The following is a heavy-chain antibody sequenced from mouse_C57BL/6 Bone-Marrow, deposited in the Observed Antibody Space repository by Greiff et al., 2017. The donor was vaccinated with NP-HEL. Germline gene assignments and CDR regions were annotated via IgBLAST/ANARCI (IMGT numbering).Heavy chain of an antibody. Sequence: VQVVESGAELARPGASVKMSCKASGYTFTSYTMHWVKQRPGQGLEWIGYINPSSGYTKYNQKFKDKATLTADKSSSTAYMQLSSLTSEDSAVYYCARYPYYYGRGYFDVWGTGTTVTVSS. CDR1: GYTFTSYT. CDR3: ARYPYYYGRGYFDV. J-gene: IGHJ1*03. CDR2: INPSSGYT. D-gene: IGHD1-1*01. V-gene: IGHV1-4*01.